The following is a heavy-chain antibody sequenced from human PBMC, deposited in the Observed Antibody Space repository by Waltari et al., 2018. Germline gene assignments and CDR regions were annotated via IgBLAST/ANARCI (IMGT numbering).Heavy chain of an antibody. CDR2: IYYSWST. J-gene: IGHJ4*02. CDR3: ARGLDSSGYSDY. Sequence: QLQLQESGPGLVKPSETLSLTCTVSGGSISSSSYYWGWIRQPPGKGLEWIGSIYYSWSTYYNPSLKSRVTISVDTSKNQFSLKLSSVTAADTAVYYCARGLDSSGYSDYWGQGTLVTVSS. V-gene: IGHV4-39*07. CDR1: GGSISSSSYY. D-gene: IGHD3-22*01.